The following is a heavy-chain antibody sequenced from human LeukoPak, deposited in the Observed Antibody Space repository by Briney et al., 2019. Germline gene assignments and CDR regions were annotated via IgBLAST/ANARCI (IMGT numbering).Heavy chain of an antibody. Sequence: SQTLSLTCTASGVSISSGSYYWIWIRQPAGKGLEWIGRIYTSGSTNSNPSLNSRVTISVDTSKNQFSLKLTSVTAADTAVYYCARGGSGFNWFDSWGQGTLVTVSS. CDR3: ARGGSGFNWFDS. CDR2: IYTSGST. J-gene: IGHJ5*01. D-gene: IGHD3-22*01. CDR1: GVSISSGSYY. V-gene: IGHV4-61*02.